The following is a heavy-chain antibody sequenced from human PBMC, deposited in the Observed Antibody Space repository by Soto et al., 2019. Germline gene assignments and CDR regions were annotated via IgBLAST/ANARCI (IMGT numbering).Heavy chain of an antibody. J-gene: IGHJ4*02. CDR1: GFSFRSYA. D-gene: IGHD1-1*01. CDR3: AKDTTVTTIPPY. V-gene: IGHV3-23*01. Sequence: PGGSLRLSCETSGFSFRSYAMTWVRQAPGQGLEWVASISSSGINIYYADSVRGRFTISRDNSKNTLFLQMNSLRVGDTAVYYCAKDTTVTTIPPYWGQGTQVTVSS. CDR2: ISSSGINI.